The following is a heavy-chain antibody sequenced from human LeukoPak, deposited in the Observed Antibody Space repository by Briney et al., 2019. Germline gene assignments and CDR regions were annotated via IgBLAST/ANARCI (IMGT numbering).Heavy chain of an antibody. Sequence: GGSLRLSCAASGFTFSSYSMTWVRQAPGKGLEWVSSISSSSSYIYYADSVKGRFTISRDNAKNSLYLQMNSLRAEDTAVYYCAREQSLGGWDYFDYWGQGTLVTVSS. D-gene: IGHD6-19*01. J-gene: IGHJ4*02. CDR2: ISSSSSYI. CDR1: GFTFSSYS. V-gene: IGHV3-21*01. CDR3: AREQSLGGWDYFDY.